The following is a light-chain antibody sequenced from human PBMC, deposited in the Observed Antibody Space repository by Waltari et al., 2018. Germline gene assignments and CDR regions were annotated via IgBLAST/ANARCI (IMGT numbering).Light chain of an antibody. CDR2: ENN. Sequence: QSVLTQPPSVSAAPGQKVTISCSGSSSNIGNDYVSWYQPLPGTAPKLINYENNKRPSGIPHLFSGSKSGTSATLGITGLQTGDEADYFCGTWDTSLSGLIFGGGTKLTVL. V-gene: IGLV1-51*02. CDR1: SSNIGNDY. CDR3: GTWDTSLSGLI. J-gene: IGLJ2*01.